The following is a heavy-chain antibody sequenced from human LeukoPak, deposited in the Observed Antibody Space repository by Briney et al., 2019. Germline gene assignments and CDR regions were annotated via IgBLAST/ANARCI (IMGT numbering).Heavy chain of an antibody. Sequence: PSQTLSLTCTVSGGSISSGSYYWSWIRQPAGKGLEWIGRIYTSGSTNYNPSLKSRVTISVDTSKNQFSLKLSSVTAADTAVYYCARMVGYCSSTSCLGGYYYYYMDVWGKGTTVTVSS. V-gene: IGHV4-61*02. CDR2: IYTSGST. D-gene: IGHD2-2*01. CDR1: GGSISSGSYY. CDR3: ARMVGYCSSTSCLGGYYYYYMDV. J-gene: IGHJ6*03.